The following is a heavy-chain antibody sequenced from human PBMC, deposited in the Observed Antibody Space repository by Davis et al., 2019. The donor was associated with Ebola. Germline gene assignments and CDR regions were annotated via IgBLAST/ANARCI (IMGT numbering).Heavy chain of an antibody. CDR3: ARGWLRTGLDI. D-gene: IGHD5-24*01. V-gene: IGHV6-1*01. Sequence: HPQTLSLTCAISRDSVSINRGGSNSIRQSPSRGLEWLGRTYYNSKWYNDYAVPVKSRITINPDTSKNQFSLQLNSVTPEDTAVYYCARGWLRTGLDIWGQGTMVIVSS. CDR1: RDSVSINRGG. J-gene: IGHJ3*02. CDR2: TYYNSKWYN.